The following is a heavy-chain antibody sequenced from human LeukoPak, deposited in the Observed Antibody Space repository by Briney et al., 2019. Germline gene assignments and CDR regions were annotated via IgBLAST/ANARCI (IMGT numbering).Heavy chain of an antibody. CDR3: ARERPHYYGSGSYYGDYYYYYYMDV. CDR2: IYYSGST. Sequence: KPSETLSLTCTVSGGSISSYYWSWIRQPPGKGLEWIGYIYYSGSTNYNPSLKSRVTIPVDTSKNQFSLKLSSVTAADTAVYYCARERPHYYGSGSYYGDYYYYYYMDVWGKGTTVTVSS. CDR1: GGSISSYY. D-gene: IGHD3-10*01. V-gene: IGHV4-59*01. J-gene: IGHJ6*03.